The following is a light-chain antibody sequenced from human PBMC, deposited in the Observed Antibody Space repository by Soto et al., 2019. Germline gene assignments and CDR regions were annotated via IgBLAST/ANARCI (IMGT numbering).Light chain of an antibody. CDR3: TSPTPGSLYV. Sequence: QSALTQPPSVSGAPGQRVTISCTGSSSNIGSTYDVHWYQQLPGTAPKLLIYANTNRPSGVPDRFSGSKSGPSASLAITGLQAEDEADYFCTSPTPGSLYVFGTGTKVTVL. V-gene: IGLV1-40*01. J-gene: IGLJ1*01. CDR2: ANT. CDR1: SSNIGSTYD.